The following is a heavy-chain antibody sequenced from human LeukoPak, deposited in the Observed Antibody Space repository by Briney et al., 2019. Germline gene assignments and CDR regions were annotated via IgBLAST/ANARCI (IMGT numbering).Heavy chain of an antibody. J-gene: IGHJ4*02. Sequence: PSETLSLTCAVSGGSILTTNWWSWVRQPPGKGLEWIGEVHLSGASNNNPSLKSRVNMSIDKSKNQLSLELTSVTAADTAIYYCTRESGAFSPFGFWGQGTLVTVSS. V-gene: IGHV4-4*02. CDR1: GGSILTTNW. D-gene: IGHD1-26*01. CDR3: TRESGAFSPFGF. CDR2: VHLSGAS.